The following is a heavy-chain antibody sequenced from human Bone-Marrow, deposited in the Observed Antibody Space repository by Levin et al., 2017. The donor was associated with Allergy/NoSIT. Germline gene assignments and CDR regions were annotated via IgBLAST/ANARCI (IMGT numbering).Heavy chain of an antibody. D-gene: IGHD2-8*02. CDR1: GFTFSSYG. J-gene: IGHJ1*01. V-gene: IGHV3-33*01. CDR3: ARSIYCTGGVCYREYFQH. Sequence: PGGSLRLSCAASGFTFSSYGMHWVRQAPGKGLEWVAVIWYDGSNKYYADSVKGRFTISRDNSKNTLYLQMNSLRAEDTAVYYCARSIYCTGGVCYREYFQHWGQGTLVTVSS. CDR2: IWYDGSNK.